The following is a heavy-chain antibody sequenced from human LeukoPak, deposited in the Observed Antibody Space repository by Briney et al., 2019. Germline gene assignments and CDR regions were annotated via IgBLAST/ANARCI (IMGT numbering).Heavy chain of an antibody. CDR1: GGSITNTNY. V-gene: IGHV4-4*02. CDR3: AREGGPYRPLDY. Sequence: SGTLSLTCGVSGGSITNTNYWTWVRQPPGKGLEWIGEVNLQGSTNYNPSLMGRVAIAVDTSENHISLQLTSVTAADTAVYYCAREGGPYRPLDYSGQGTLVTVST. J-gene: IGHJ4*02. CDR2: VNLQGST.